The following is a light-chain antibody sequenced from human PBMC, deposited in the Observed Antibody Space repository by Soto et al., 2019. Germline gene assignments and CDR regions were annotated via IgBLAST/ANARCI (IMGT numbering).Light chain of an antibody. CDR1: SSNIASNT. V-gene: IGLV1-44*01. Sequence: QSVLTQPPSASWTPGQRVTVSCSGSSSNIASNTVNWYQQLPGTAPKLLIYSNDQRPSGVPDRFSASKSGTSASLAISGVQSEDEADYYCASWDDSLNGHVFGTGTKVTVL. CDR3: ASWDDSLNGHV. CDR2: SND. J-gene: IGLJ1*01.